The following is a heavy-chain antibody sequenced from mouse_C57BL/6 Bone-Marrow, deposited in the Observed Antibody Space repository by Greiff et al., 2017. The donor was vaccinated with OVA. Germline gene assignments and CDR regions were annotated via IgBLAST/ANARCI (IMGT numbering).Heavy chain of an antibody. CDR1: GYSITSGYY. CDR2: ISYDGSN. Sequence: DVQLQESGPGLVKPSQSLSLTCSVTGYSITSGYYWNWIRQFPGNKLEWMGYISYDGSNNYNPSLKNRISITRDTSKNQFFLKLNSVTTEDTATYYCARWATDDWGTGTTVTVSS. V-gene: IGHV3-6*01. J-gene: IGHJ1*03. CDR3: ARWATDD. D-gene: IGHD3-1*01.